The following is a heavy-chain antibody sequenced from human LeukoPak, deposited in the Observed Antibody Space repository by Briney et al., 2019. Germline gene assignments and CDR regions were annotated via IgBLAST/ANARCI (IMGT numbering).Heavy chain of an antibody. D-gene: IGHD3-9*01. V-gene: IGHV3-23*01. CDR1: GFTFSSYA. CDR2: ISGSGGST. J-gene: IGHJ4*02. Sequence: PGGSLRLSCAASGFTFSSYAMSWVRQAPGKVREWVSAISGSGGSTYDADSVKGRFTIPRDNSKTTLYLQMNSLRAEDTAVYYCAKSPGLYYDILTGYWNYFDYWGQGTLVTVSS. CDR3: AKSPGLYYDILTGYWNYFDY.